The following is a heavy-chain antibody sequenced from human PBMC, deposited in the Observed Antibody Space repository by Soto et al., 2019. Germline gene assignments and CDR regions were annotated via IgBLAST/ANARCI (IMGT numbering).Heavy chain of an antibody. J-gene: IGHJ4*02. CDR3: ASFPRDQGGWELGYFDY. D-gene: IGHD1-26*01. V-gene: IGHV3-66*01. Sequence: EVQLVESGGGLVQPGGSLRLSCAASGFTVSSNYMSWVRQAPGKGLEWVSVIYSGGSTYYADSVKGRFTISRDNSKNTLYLQMNSLRAEDTAVYYCASFPRDQGGWELGYFDYWGQGTLVTVSS. CDR2: IYSGGST. CDR1: GFTVSSNY.